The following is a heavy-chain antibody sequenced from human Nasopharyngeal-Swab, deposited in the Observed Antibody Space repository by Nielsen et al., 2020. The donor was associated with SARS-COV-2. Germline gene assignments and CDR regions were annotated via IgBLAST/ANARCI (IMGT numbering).Heavy chain of an antibody. CDR3: ARGKDGVYYYYGMDV. V-gene: IGHV3-30*04. CDR1: GFNFHTYA. D-gene: IGHD4-17*01. CDR2: ISYDGRNQ. J-gene: IGHJ6*02. Sequence: GESLKISCVASGFNFHTYALHWVRQAPGKGLEWVAIISYDGRNQFYADSVKGRFTVSRDNSKNTLYLQMSSLTREDTAIYYCARGKDGVYYYYGMDVWGQGTTVTVSS.